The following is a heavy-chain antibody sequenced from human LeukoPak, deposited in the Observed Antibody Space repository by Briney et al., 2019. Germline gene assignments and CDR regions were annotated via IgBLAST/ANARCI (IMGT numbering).Heavy chain of an antibody. CDR3: ARGGGVDILTGFQY. CDR1: GGTFTNYA. J-gene: IGHJ4*02. D-gene: IGHD3-9*01. Sequence: ASVKVSCKASGGTFTNYAINWVRQAPGQGLKWMGRIIPILDVTNYAQKFQGRVTTTADQSTSTAYMELSSLRSEDTAVYYCARGGGVDILTGFQYWGQGTLVTVSS. V-gene: IGHV1-69*04. CDR2: IIPILDVT.